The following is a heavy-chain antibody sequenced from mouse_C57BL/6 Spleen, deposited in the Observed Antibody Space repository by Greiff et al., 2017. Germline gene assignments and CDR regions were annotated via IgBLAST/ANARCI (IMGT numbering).Heavy chain of an antibody. D-gene: IGHD2-1*01. CDR1: GYSITSGYD. Sequence: EVKLQESGPGMVKPSQSLSLTCTVTGYSITSGYDWHWIRHFPGNKLEWMGYISYSGSTNYNPSLKSRISITHDTSKNHFFLKLNSVTTEDTATYYCARGGNYVYFDYWGQGTTLTVSS. CDR3: ARGGNYVYFDY. J-gene: IGHJ2*01. V-gene: IGHV3-1*01. CDR2: ISYSGST.